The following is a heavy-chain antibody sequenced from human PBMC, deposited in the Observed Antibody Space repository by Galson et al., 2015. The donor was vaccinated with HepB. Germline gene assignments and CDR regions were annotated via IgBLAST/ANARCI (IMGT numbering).Heavy chain of an antibody. D-gene: IGHD2-15*01. Sequence: SCKASGGTFSSYAISWVRQAPGQGLEWMGGIIPIFGTANYAQKFQGRVTITADKSTSTAYMELSSLRSEDTAVYYCASHSDVVVVAAGDWGQGTLVTVSS. CDR2: IIPIFGTA. CDR3: ASHSDVVVVAAGD. V-gene: IGHV1-69*06. CDR1: GGTFSSYA. J-gene: IGHJ4*02.